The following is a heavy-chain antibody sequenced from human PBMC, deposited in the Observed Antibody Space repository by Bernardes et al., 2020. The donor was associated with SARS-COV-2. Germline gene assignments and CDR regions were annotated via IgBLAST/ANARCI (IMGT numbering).Heavy chain of an antibody. D-gene: IGHD1-26*01. CDR3: AAVTWSQRDGFDF. V-gene: IGHV1-2*02. CDR1: GYTFTAYY. J-gene: IGHJ3*01. Sequence: ASVKVSCKASGYTFTAYYMHWVRQAPGQGLEWMGWIHPNSGDTNYAQTFKGRVTMTRDTSISTAYMELSALTSDDTAVYYCAAVTWSQRDGFDFWGQGTVSPSLQ. CDR2: IHPNSGDT.